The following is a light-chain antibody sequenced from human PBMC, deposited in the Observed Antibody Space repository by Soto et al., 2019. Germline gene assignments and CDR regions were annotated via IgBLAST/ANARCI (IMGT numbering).Light chain of an antibody. CDR2: DDR. V-gene: IGLV3-21*02. CDR3: QVWDRSSDHYV. CDR1: NIGSKS. Sequence: SYELTQPPSVSVAPGQTVRVTCAAKNIGSKSVHWYQQRSGQAPVLVVYDDRDRPSGVPERFSGSNSGNTATLTISRVEDGDEADYHSQVWDRSSDHYVFGTGTKLTVL. J-gene: IGLJ1*01.